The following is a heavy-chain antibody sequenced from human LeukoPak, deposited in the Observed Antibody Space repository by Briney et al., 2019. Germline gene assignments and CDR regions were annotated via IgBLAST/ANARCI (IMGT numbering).Heavy chain of an antibody. J-gene: IGHJ6*03. CDR3: AKMKGWRLYDYCMDV. D-gene: IGHD2-15*01. V-gene: IGHV3-23*01. Sequence: GGSLRLSCVASGFAFSSFAMSWVRQAPGKGLEWVSGLTGSGSTYHADSVKGRFTISRDNSKNTRSLQMNSLRAEDTAVYYCAKMKGWRLYDYCMDVWGKGTTVTVSS. CDR2: LTGSGST. CDR1: GFAFSSFA.